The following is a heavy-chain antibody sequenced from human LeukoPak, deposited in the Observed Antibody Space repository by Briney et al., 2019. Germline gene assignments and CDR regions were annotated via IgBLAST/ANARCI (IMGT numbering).Heavy chain of an antibody. Sequence: GGSLRLSCAASGFIFDNYGMSWVRQAPGKGLEWVSGINWNGAGTGYADSVKGRFTISRDKAKNSLYLQMNSLRAEDTALYYCSRVTVYYDSSGYFDYWGQGTLVTVSS. D-gene: IGHD3-22*01. CDR1: GFIFDNYG. V-gene: IGHV3-20*04. CDR3: SRVTVYYDSSGYFDY. J-gene: IGHJ4*02. CDR2: INWNGAGT.